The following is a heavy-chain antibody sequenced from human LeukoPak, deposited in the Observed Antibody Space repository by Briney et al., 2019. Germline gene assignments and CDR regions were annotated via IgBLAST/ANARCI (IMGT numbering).Heavy chain of an antibody. J-gene: IGHJ4*01. CDR2: ITASGGSI. V-gene: IGHV3-23*01. Sequence: PGWSLRLSFAASGFTFSSYAMSGVRQAPGKGLEWVSAITASGGSIYYADSVKGRFTISRDNFKSTLFLQLNSLRAGDTATYYCPKGYAGYSSSGFDYWGQGAPVTVSS. CDR3: PKGYAGYSSSGFDY. CDR1: GFTFSSYA. D-gene: IGHD6-13*01.